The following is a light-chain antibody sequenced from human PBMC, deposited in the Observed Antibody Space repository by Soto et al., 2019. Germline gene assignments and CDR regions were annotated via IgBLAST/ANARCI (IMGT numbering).Light chain of an antibody. CDR2: AAS. Sequence: DIEMTQSTNSLSSSVGDRVTITCRAGQYIGRYLNWYQQKPGKAPKLLIYAASSLHSGVPSRFSGSGSGTDFTLTISSLQPEDFATYSCQQTYRTPLTVGGGTKVDIK. CDR1: QYIGRY. J-gene: IGKJ4*01. V-gene: IGKV1-39*01. CDR3: QQTYRTPLT.